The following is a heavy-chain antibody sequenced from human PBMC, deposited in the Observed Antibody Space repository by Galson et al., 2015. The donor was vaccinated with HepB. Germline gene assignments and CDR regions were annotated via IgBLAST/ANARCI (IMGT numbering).Heavy chain of an antibody. Sequence: SLRLSCAASRFTFSSYGMSWVRQTPRKGLEWVSSITSSGDRTYYADSVKGRFTISRDNSKNTVFLQMNSLRAEDTAKYYCAKEGGSSGYNWFDPWGQGTLVTV. V-gene: IGHV3-23*01. D-gene: IGHD3-16*01. CDR1: RFTFSSYG. CDR2: ITSSGDRT. CDR3: AKEGGSSGYNWFDP. J-gene: IGHJ5*02.